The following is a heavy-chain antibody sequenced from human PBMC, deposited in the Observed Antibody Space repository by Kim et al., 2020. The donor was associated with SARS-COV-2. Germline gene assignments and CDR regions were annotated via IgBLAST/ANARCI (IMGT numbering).Heavy chain of an antibody. V-gene: IGHV1-3*01. D-gene: IGHD3-22*01. Sequence: ASVKVSCKASGYTFTSYAMHWVRQAPGQRLEWMGWINAGNGNTKYSQKFQGRVTITRDTSASTAYMELSSLRSEDTAVYYCARGPTYYYDSSGFVSDHWGQGTLVTVSS. CDR1: GYTFTSYA. J-gene: IGHJ4*02. CDR3: ARGPTYYYDSSGFVSDH. CDR2: INAGNGNT.